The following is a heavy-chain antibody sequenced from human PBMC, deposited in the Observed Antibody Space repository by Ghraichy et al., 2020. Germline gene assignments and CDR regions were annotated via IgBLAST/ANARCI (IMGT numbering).Heavy chain of an antibody. D-gene: IGHD5-12*01. CDR2: IWYDGSNK. Sequence: LSLTCAASGFTFSSYGMHWVRQAPGKGLEWVAVIWYDGSNKYYADSVKGRFTISRDNSKNTLYLQMNSLRAEDTAVYYCASGMGGYDRLDYWGQGTLVTVSS. V-gene: IGHV3-33*01. CDR1: GFTFSSYG. J-gene: IGHJ4*02. CDR3: ASGMGGYDRLDY.